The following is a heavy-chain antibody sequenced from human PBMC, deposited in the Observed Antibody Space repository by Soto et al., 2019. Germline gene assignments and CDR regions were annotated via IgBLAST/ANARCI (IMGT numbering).Heavy chain of an antibody. CDR1: GFTFSNAW. Sequence: GVLRLSCAASGFTFSNAWMSWVRQAPGKGLEWVGRIKSKTDGGTTDYAAPVKGRFTISRDDSKNTLYLQMNSLKTEDTAVYYCTASTYYYDSSGYYWGQGALVTVSS. D-gene: IGHD3-22*01. CDR2: IKSKTDGGTT. J-gene: IGHJ4*02. CDR3: TASTYYYDSSGYY. V-gene: IGHV3-15*01.